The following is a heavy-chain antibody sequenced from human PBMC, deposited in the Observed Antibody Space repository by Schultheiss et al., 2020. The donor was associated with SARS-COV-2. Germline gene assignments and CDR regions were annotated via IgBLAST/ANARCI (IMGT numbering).Heavy chain of an antibody. J-gene: IGHJ4*02. V-gene: IGHV3-64D*09. CDR2: ISSNGGST. CDR3: ARQASYCSSTSCYNLDYFDY. CDR1: GFTFSSYA. Sequence: GGSLRLSCSASGFTFSSYAMHWVRQAPGKGLEYVSAISSNGGSTYYADSVKGRFTISRDNSKNTLYLQMSSLRAEDTAVYYCARQASYCSSTSCYNLDYFDYWGQGTLVTVSS. D-gene: IGHD2-2*02.